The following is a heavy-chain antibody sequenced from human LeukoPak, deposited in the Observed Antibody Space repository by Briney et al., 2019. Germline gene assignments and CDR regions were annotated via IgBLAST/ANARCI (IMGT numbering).Heavy chain of an antibody. CDR1: GFPFSSYA. V-gene: IGHV3-23*01. CDR3: VRSLDY. J-gene: IGHJ4*02. CDR2: IAGSDGFT. Sequence: GGSLRLSCAASGFPFSSYAMNWVRQAPGKGLGWVSVIAGSDGFTQYADSVKGRFTISRDNSKNTVYLQMNRLRVEDTALYYCVRSLDYWGQGTLVTVSS.